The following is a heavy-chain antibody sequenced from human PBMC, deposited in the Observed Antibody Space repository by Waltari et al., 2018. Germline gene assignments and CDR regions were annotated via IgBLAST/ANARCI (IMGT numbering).Heavy chain of an antibody. CDR1: GGSISSSSYY. V-gene: IGHV4-39*07. CDR2: IYYSGST. Sequence: QLQLQESGPGLVKPSETLSLPCTVSGGSISSSSYYWGWIRQPPGKGLEWIGSIYYSGSTYYNPSLKSRVTISVDTSKNQFSLKLSSVTAADTAVYYCARDEIAAADYWGQGTLVTVSS. D-gene: IGHD6-13*01. CDR3: ARDEIAAADY. J-gene: IGHJ4*02.